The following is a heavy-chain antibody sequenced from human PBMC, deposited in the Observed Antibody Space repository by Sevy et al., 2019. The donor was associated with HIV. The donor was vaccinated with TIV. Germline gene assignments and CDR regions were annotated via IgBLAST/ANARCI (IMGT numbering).Heavy chain of an antibody. V-gene: IGHV3-7*01. J-gene: IGHJ4*02. CDR3: VREGGHYDSSGYYYWGYFDY. CDR2: IKQDGSEK. CDR1: GFTFSSYW. Sequence: GESLKISCAASGFTFSSYWMSWVRQAPGKGLEWVANIKQDGSEKYYVDSVKDRFTISRDNAKNSLYLQMNSLRAEDTAVYYCVREGGHYDSSGYYYWGYFDYWGQGTLVTVSS. D-gene: IGHD3-22*01.